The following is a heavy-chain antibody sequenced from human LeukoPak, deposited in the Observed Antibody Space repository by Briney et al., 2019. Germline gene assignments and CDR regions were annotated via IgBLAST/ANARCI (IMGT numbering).Heavy chain of an antibody. CDR2: MYSSGST. CDR1: GGSISSSSYD. J-gene: IGHJ4*02. V-gene: IGHV4-39*07. Sequence: SETLSLTCTVSGGSISSSSYDWGWIRQPPGKGLEWIGSMYSSGSTYYNPSLKSRVTISVDTSKNQFSLKPSSVTAADTAVYYCARAQDYVHMFDYWGQGTLVTVSS. D-gene: IGHD4-17*01. CDR3: ARAQDYVHMFDY.